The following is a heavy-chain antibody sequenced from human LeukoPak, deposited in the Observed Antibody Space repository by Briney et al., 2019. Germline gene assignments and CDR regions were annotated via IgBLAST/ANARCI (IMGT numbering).Heavy chain of an antibody. V-gene: IGHV3-30*04. CDR1: GFTFSSYV. Sequence: GRSLRLSCAASGFTFSSYVMHWVRQAPGKGLEWVAIISYDGSNEYYADSVKGRFTISRDNAKNSLYLQMNSLRAEDTAVYYCARDTDYGDSGLDYWGQGTLVTVSS. D-gene: IGHD4-17*01. CDR2: ISYDGSNE. CDR3: ARDTDYGDSGLDY. J-gene: IGHJ4*02.